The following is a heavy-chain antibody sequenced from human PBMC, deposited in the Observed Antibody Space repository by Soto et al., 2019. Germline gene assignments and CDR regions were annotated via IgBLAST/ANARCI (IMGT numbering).Heavy chain of an antibody. J-gene: IGHJ2*01. CDR2: IIPIFGTA. CDR1: GGTFSSYA. CDR3: ARDSKPALEWSRKYWSFDL. V-gene: IGHV1-69*01. Sequence: QVQLVQSGAELKKPGSSVKGSCKASGGTFSSYAIRWVRQAPGQGLEWMGGIIPIFGTANYAQKFQGRVTITENESTSTASMELSSLRSEDTAVYYCARDSKPALEWSRKYWSFDLWGRGTLVTVS. D-gene: IGHD3-3*01.